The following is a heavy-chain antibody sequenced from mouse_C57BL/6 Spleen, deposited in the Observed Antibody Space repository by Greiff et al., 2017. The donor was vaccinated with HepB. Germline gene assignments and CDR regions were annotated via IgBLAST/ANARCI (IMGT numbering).Heavy chain of an antibody. CDR2: ISSGGDYI. CDR1: GFTFSSYA. D-gene: IGHD1-1*01. CDR3: TSVTTVVAPFAY. Sequence: EVHLVESGEGLVKPGGSLKLSCAASGFTFSSYAMSWVRQTPEKRLEWVAYISSGGDYIYYADTVKGRFTISRDNARNTLYLQMSSLKSEDTAMYYCTSVTTVVAPFAYWGQGTLVTVSA. V-gene: IGHV5-9-1*02. J-gene: IGHJ3*01.